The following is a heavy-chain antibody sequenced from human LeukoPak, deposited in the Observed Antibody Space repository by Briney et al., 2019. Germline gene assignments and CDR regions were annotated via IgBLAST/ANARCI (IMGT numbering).Heavy chain of an antibody. CDR3: ARDRTGQQLISRKEYYYMDV. Sequence: QPGGSLRLSCAASGFTFSTYWMHWVRQAPGKGLVWVSRINSDGSNTTYADSVKGRFIISRDNAKNTLYLQMNSLRVEDTAVYYCARDRTGQQLISRKEYYYMDVWGKGTTVTISS. CDR1: GFTFSTYW. D-gene: IGHD4-11*01. CDR2: INSDGSNT. V-gene: IGHV3-74*01. J-gene: IGHJ6*03.